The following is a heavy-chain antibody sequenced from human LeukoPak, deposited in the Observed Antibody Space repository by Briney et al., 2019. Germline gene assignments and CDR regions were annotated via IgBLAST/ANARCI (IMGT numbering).Heavy chain of an antibody. D-gene: IGHD5-12*01. V-gene: IGHV1-18*04. Sequence: WASVTVSFKASGYTFSNYGMSWVRQAPGHGLEWMGWISGFNGHTKYSQKSQGRVTITTDTSTSTAYMEVRSLRSDDTAVYYCARAWLRRKYYYYMDVWGKGTTVTVSS. CDR2: ISGFNGHT. CDR3: ARAWLRRKYYYYMDV. CDR1: GYTFSNYG. J-gene: IGHJ6*03.